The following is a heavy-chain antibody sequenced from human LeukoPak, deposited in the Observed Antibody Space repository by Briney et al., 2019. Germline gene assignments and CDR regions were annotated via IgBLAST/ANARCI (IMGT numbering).Heavy chain of an antibody. CDR1: GFTFSGSA. CDR2: IRSKANSYAT. D-gene: IGHD3-22*01. V-gene: IGHV3-73*01. CDR3: TRTENNYDSSGPDY. Sequence: PGGSLRLSCAASGFTFSGSAMHWVRQASGKGLEWVGRIRSKANSYATAYAASVKGRFTISGDDSKNTAYLQMNSLKTEDTAVYYCTRTENNYDSSGPDYWGQGTLVTVSS. J-gene: IGHJ4*02.